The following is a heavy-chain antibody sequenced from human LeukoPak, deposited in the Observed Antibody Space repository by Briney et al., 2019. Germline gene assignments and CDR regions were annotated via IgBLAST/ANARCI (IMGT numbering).Heavy chain of an antibody. V-gene: IGHV3-11*06. CDR1: GFTFSDYY. CDR3: ARDRVGGSYVFDI. CDR2: ISDSSGYT. Sequence: KPGGSLRLSCAASGFTFSDYYMSWIRQAPGKGLEWVSYISDSSGYTKDADSVKGRFTISRDNTMKSLYLQMNSLRAEDTAVYYCARDRVGGSYVFDIWGQGTMVTVSS. D-gene: IGHD1-26*01. J-gene: IGHJ3*02.